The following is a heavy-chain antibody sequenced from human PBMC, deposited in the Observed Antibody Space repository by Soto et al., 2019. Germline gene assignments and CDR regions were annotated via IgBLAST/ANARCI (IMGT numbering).Heavy chain of an antibody. CDR3: ARGQRFSDWFDP. J-gene: IGHJ5*02. V-gene: IGHV4-4*07. CDR2: IYSSGST. CDR1: GGAIVSHY. D-gene: IGHD3-3*01. Sequence: SETLSLTCTISGGAIVSHYWTWIRQPAGKGLEWIGRIYSSGSTQYNPSLQSRVTMSLDTSKNQFSLRLESVTAADTAVYYCARGQRFSDWFDPWGQGTLVTVSS.